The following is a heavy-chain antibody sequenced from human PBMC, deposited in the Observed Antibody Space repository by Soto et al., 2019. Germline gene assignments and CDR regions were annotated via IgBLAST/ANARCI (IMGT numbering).Heavy chain of an antibody. J-gene: IGHJ6*02. Sequence: WSLRLSCAPAGLTFSSYGMRWVRQAPGKVLAGVALIWYDGSNKYYADSVKGRFTISRDNSRNTLYLQMNSLRAEDTAVSYCAREVEYSYGFDGMDVWGQGTTATVSS. D-gene: IGHD5-18*01. CDR1: GLTFSSYG. CDR3: AREVEYSYGFDGMDV. V-gene: IGHV3-33*01. CDR2: IWYDGSNK.